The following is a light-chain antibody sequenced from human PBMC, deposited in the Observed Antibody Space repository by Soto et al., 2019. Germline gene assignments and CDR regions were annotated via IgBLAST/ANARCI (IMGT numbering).Light chain of an antibody. Sequence: QSALTQPASVSGSPGQSVAISCTGTSIDVGAYNYVSWYQQHPGKASKLLLSEVSNRPSGVADRFSGSKSGNTASLTISGLQAEDEADYYCSSLTTSFTYVFGTGTKVTVL. CDR3: SSLTTSFTYV. V-gene: IGLV2-14*01. CDR2: EVS. CDR1: SIDVGAYNY. J-gene: IGLJ1*01.